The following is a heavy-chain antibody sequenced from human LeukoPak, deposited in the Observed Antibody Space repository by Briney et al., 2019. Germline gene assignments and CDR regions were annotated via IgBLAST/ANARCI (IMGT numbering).Heavy chain of an antibody. CDR2: IKRDGSAK. D-gene: IGHD2-15*01. CDR1: GFTFSSYW. Sequence: GGSLRLSCAASGFTFSSYWMTWVRQAPGKGLEWVANIKRDGSAKYYVDSVKGRFTISRDNSKNTLYLQMNSLRAEDTAVYYCARDSNRYCSGGSCYLGDYWGQGTLVTVSS. J-gene: IGHJ4*02. V-gene: IGHV3-7*01. CDR3: ARDSNRYCSGGSCYLGDY.